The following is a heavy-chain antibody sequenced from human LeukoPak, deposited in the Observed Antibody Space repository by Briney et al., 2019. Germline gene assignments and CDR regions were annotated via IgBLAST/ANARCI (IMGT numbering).Heavy chain of an antibody. J-gene: IGHJ4*02. CDR2: IYYSGST. V-gene: IGHV4-59*08. CDR1: GTSITRTY. Sequence: SETLSLTCTVSGTSITRTYWSWIRQPPGKGLEWIGYIYYSGSTNYNPSLKSRVTISVDTSKNQFSLKLSSVTAADTAVYYCARLGGSGWYYFDYWGQGTLVTVSS. CDR3: ARLGGSGWYYFDY. D-gene: IGHD6-19*01.